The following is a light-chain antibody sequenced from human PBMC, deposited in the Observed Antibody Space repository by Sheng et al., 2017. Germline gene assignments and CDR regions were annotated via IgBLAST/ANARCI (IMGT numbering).Light chain of an antibody. Sequence: DIQMTQTPSTLSASVGDRVTITCRASHNVNMWLAWYQQKPGKAPKFLIHKASSLERGVPSRFSGTGSGTEFTLTISSLQPDDFATYYCQQYNSFPWTFGQGTKVDVK. CDR2: KAS. CDR3: QQYNSFPWT. V-gene: IGKV1-5*03. CDR1: HNVNMW. J-gene: IGKJ1*01.